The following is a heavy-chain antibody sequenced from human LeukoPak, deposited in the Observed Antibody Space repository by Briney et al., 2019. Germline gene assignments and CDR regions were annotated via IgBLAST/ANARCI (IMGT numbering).Heavy chain of an antibody. D-gene: IGHD2-2*02. CDR2: IIPIFGTA. V-gene: IGHV1-69*01. CDR1: GGTFSSHA. CDR3: ARLTGDEYCSSTSCYNPYYFDY. Sequence: SVKVSCKASGGTFSSHAISWVRQAPGRGLEWMGGIIPIFGTANYAQKFQGRVTITADESTSTAYMELSSLRSEDTAVYYCARLTGDEYCSSTSCYNPYYFDYWGQGTLVTVSS. J-gene: IGHJ4*02.